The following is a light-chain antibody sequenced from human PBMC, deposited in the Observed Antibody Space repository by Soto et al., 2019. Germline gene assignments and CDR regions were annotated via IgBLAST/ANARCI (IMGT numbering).Light chain of an antibody. J-gene: IGKJ4*01. Sequence: EIVLTQSPATLSLSPGERATLSCRASQSVSRYLVWYQQKPGQAPRLLIYDASKRATDIPARFSGSGSGTDFTLTVSSLAPEDFAVYYCQQRSNWPLTFGGGTKVEIK. CDR2: DAS. CDR3: QQRSNWPLT. CDR1: QSVSRY. V-gene: IGKV3-11*01.